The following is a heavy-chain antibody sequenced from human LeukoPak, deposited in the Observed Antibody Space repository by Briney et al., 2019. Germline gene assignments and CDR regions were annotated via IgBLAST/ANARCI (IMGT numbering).Heavy chain of an antibody. J-gene: IGHJ4*02. D-gene: IGHD2-21*01. V-gene: IGHV4-59*08. CDR2: IYDRLRT. Sequence: SETLSLTCTVSGGSISNYYWSWVRQPPGKGLEWIGYIYDRLRTSYNPSLKSRVTISVDTSKNQFSLEPRSVTAADTAVYYCARLKTWGGTQPYDYWGQGTLVTVSS. CDR1: GGSISNYY. CDR3: ARLKTWGGTQPYDY.